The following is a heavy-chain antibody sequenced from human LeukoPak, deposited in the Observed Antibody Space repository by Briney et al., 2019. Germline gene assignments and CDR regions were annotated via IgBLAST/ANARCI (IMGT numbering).Heavy chain of an antibody. Sequence: SVKVSRKPSGGTLSSYAISWVRQAPGQGLEWMGRITPILDITNFAQKFQDRLTITVDKSTNTAYMQLSSLRSEDTAVYYCARETKSEVGFGRKRYYYHINVWGEGTTVTVSS. J-gene: IGHJ6*03. D-gene: IGHD1-14*01. CDR3: ARETKSEVGFGRKRYYYHINV. CDR2: ITPILDIT. CDR1: GGTLSSYA. V-gene: IGHV1-69*04.